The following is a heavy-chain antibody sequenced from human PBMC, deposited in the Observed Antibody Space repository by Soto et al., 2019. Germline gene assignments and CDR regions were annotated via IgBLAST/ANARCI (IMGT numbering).Heavy chain of an antibody. D-gene: IGHD1-26*01. Sequence: EVQLVESGGGLVQPGGSLRLSCAASGFTFSIYWMHWVRQAPGKGPVWVSRIDNAGSSARYADSVKGRFTISGDNAKNTVYLQMNSLRAEDTAVYYCTRVGGSVSGMDVW. V-gene: IGHV3-74*01. CDR1: GFTFSIYW. CDR2: IDNAGSSA. J-gene: IGHJ6*01. CDR3: TRVGGSVSGMDV.